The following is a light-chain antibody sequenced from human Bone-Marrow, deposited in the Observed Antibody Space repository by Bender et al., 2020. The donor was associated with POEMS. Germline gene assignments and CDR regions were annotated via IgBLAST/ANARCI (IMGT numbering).Light chain of an antibody. J-gene: IGLJ3*02. Sequence: QSVLTQPPSLSEAPRQRVTISCSGSTYNIGSNAVTWYQHLPGKAPTLLNYYNDLLPSGVSARFSGSKSGTSASLAINGLQSEDEADYYCASFDDSLNGVLFGGGTRLTVL. CDR3: ASFDDSLNGVL. CDR1: TYNIGSNA. V-gene: IGLV1-36*01. CDR2: YND.